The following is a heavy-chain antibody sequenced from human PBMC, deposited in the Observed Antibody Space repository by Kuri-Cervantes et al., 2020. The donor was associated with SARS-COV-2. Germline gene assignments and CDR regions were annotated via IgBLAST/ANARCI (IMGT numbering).Heavy chain of an antibody. V-gene: IGHV3-43D*04. CDR3: SKERGQLSYYYGMDV. Sequence: GESLKISCEASGFTFSSYGMNWVRQAPGKGLEWVSLISWDGGSTYYADSVKGRFTISSDNNKNSLYLRMNSLRAEDNAMYFCSKERGQLSYYYGMDVWGQGTTVTVSS. CDR2: ISWDGGST. J-gene: IGHJ6*02. CDR1: GFTFSSYG. D-gene: IGHD1-1*01.